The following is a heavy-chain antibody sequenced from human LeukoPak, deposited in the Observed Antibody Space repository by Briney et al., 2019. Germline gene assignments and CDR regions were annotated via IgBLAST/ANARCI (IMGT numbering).Heavy chain of an antibody. CDR1: GFTFSTFS. CDR3: ARTTVAGTIQY. J-gene: IGHJ1*01. D-gene: IGHD6-19*01. V-gene: IGHV3-21*01. Sequence: GGSLSLSCAASGFTFSTFSMAWVRQPPGQGLEWVSYISRTGTSIHNADSVRGRFTISRDNTKSALYLQMNTLRVEDPAVYFCARTTVAGTIQYWGQGARVIVSS. CDR2: ISRTGTSI.